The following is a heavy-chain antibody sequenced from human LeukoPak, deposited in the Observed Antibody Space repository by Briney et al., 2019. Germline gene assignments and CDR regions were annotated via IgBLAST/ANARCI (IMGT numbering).Heavy chain of an antibody. V-gene: IGHV4-30-2*01. CDR1: GAPVSSGDYS. J-gene: IGHJ4*02. Sequence: SQTLSLTCAVSGAPVSSGDYSWNWFRQPPGEGLEWIGYISHSGGTSYNPSLTSRVTISVDKSKNQFSLELTSVIAADTAVYYCARVIQLWYFDYWGQGTLVTVSS. CDR3: ARVIQLWYFDY. D-gene: IGHD5-18*01. CDR2: ISHSGGT.